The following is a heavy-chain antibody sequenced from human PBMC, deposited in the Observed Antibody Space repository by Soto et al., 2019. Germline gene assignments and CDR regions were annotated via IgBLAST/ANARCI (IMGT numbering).Heavy chain of an antibody. V-gene: IGHV3-74*01. J-gene: IGHJ5*01. CDR2: LNNDRSHT. CDR1: GFAFSSYW. Sequence: GRTLRISCAASGFAFSSYWMHWVGQVPGKGLVWVSRLNNDRSHTSYAPPVQSRFTIARDTGRNTTYLEMNSLRAEDTAVYYGARDGHCITTSCYGNWVDSGGQGTLVTGSS. CDR3: ARDGHCITTSCYGNWVDS. D-gene: IGHD2-2*01.